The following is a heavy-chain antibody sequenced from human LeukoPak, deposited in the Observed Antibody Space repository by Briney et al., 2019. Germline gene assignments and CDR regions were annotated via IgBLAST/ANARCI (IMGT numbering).Heavy chain of an antibody. CDR1: GGSISSSSYY. Sequence: SETLSLTCTVSGGSISSSSYYWGWIRQPPGKGLEWIGSIYYSGSTYYNPSLKSRVTMSVDTSKNQFSLKLSSVTAADTAVYYCARADCSGGSCYAFDIWGQGTMVTVSS. J-gene: IGHJ3*02. V-gene: IGHV4-39*07. CDR3: ARADCSGGSCYAFDI. D-gene: IGHD2-15*01. CDR2: IYYSGST.